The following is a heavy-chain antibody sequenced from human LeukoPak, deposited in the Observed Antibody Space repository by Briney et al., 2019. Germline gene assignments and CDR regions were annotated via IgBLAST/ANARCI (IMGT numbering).Heavy chain of an antibody. CDR3: AREANYYGSGST. Sequence: SQTLSLTCIASGGSIGSGGYYWTWIRQPPGKGLEWIGYIYYSGSTYYNPSLKSRVTISVDTSKNQFSLKLSSVTAADTAVYYCAREANYYGSGSTWGQGTLVTVSS. CDR2: IYYSGST. CDR1: GGSIGSGGYY. V-gene: IGHV4-31*03. D-gene: IGHD3-10*01. J-gene: IGHJ4*02.